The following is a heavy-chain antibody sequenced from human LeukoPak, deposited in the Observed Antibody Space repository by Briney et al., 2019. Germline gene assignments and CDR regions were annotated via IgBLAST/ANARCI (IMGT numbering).Heavy chain of an antibody. CDR3: ARDLYNGDSPPDY. V-gene: IGHV3-7*01. CDR1: GLTFSSYW. J-gene: IGHJ4*02. Sequence: PGGSLRLSCAASGLTFSSYWMSWVRQAPGKGLEWVANINQDGSGKYFLDSVKGRFTISRDNTKNSLYLQMNSLRAEDTAMYYCARDLYNGDSPPDYWGQGTLVTVSS. CDR2: INQDGSGK. D-gene: IGHD2-21*02.